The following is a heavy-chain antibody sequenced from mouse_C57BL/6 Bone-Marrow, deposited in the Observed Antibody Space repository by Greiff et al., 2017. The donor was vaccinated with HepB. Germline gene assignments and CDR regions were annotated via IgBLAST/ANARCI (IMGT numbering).Heavy chain of an antibody. Sequence: EVKLQQSGPELVKPGASVKISCKASGYSFTDYNMNWVKQSNGKSLEWIGVINPNYGTTSYNQKFKGKATLTVDQSSSTAYMQLNSLTSEDSAVYYCARNYGSSYVEAMDYWGQGTSVTVSS. D-gene: IGHD1-1*01. CDR1: GYSFTDYN. CDR3: ARNYGSSYVEAMDY. CDR2: INPNYGTT. J-gene: IGHJ4*01. V-gene: IGHV1-39*01.